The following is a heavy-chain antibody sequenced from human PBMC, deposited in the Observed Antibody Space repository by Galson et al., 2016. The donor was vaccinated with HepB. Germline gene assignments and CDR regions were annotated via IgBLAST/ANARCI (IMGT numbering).Heavy chain of an antibody. CDR2: ILEAGDTGNT. V-gene: IGHV3-53*01. CDR1: GFTVSSTS. J-gene: IGHJ5*02. Sequence: SLRLSCAASGFTVSSTSMSWVRQAPGKGLEWVSVILEAGDTGNTYYADSVKGRFTISRDISKNTLFLQMNNLRADDTAVYYCARQVRLGLWGTYRHNWFDPWGQGTLVTVSS. D-gene: IGHD3-16*02. CDR3: ARQVRLGLWGTYRHNWFDP.